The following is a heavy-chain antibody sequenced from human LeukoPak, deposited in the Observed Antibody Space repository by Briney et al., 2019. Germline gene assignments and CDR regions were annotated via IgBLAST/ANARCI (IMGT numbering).Heavy chain of an antibody. V-gene: IGHV3-21*06. J-gene: IGHJ4*02. Sequence: GGSLRLSCAASGFTFSTYNMNWVRQAPGKGLEWVSSISSTSSFIYYADSVKGRFTISRDNAKNSLYLRMNSLRAEDTAVYYCARDSPSGLGYGYFGAYFDYWGQGTLVTVSS. CDR3: ARDSPSGLGYGYFGAYFDY. D-gene: IGHD5-18*01. CDR2: ISSTSSFI. CDR1: GFTFSTYN.